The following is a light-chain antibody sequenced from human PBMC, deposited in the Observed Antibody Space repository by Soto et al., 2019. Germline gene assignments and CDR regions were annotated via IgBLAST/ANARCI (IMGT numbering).Light chain of an antibody. CDR1: SSNIGAGYD. J-gene: IGLJ1*01. Sequence: QSVLTQPPSVSGAPGQTVTISCTGSSSNIGAGYDVHWYQQLPGTAPKLLIYGNSNRPSGVPDRFSGSKSGTSASLAITGLQVEDEADYYCQSYDSSLGGSRVFGTGTRSPS. CDR3: QSYDSSLGGSRV. CDR2: GNS. V-gene: IGLV1-40*01.